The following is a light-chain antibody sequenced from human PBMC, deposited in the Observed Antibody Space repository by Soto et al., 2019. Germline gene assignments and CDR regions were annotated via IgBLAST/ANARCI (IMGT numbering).Light chain of an antibody. CDR2: EVS. V-gene: IGLV2-14*01. J-gene: IGLJ2*01. CDR1: SSDVGGYNY. Sequence: QSVLTQPASVSGSPGQSITISCTGTSSDVGGYNYVSWYQQHPGKAPKLMIYEVSNRPSGVSNRFSGSKSGNTASLTISGLQAEDEADYYCSSYTSSSTLVFGGGTKQTV. CDR3: SSYTSSSTLV.